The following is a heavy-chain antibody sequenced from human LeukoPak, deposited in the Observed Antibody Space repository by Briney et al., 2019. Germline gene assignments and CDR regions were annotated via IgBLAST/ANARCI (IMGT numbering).Heavy chain of an antibody. V-gene: IGHV3-23*01. CDR3: ARGDTDYYDSRMGVY. Sequence: GGSLRLSCAASGFTLYTYGMTWVRQAPGKGLEWVSAISGSGGSTYYADSVKGRFTISRDNSKNTLYLQMNSLRAEDTAVYYCARGDTDYYDSRMGVYWGQGTLVTVSS. CDR2: ISGSGGST. J-gene: IGHJ4*02. D-gene: IGHD3-22*01. CDR1: GFTLYTYG.